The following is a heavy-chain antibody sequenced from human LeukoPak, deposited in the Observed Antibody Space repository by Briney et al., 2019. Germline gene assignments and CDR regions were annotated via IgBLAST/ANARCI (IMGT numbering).Heavy chain of an antibody. CDR2: LSPSGADT. D-gene: IGHD5-24*01. J-gene: IGHJ3*02. CDR3: ARRAYNWGAFDI. V-gene: IGHV3-23*01. CDR1: GFTFTNYA. Sequence: GGSLRLSCAASGFTFTNYAMYWVRQALGKGLEWVSTLSPSGADTYYADSVKGRFTIPRDISKNTLYLQMNSLRAEDTAVYYCARRAYNWGAFDIWGQGTMVTVSS.